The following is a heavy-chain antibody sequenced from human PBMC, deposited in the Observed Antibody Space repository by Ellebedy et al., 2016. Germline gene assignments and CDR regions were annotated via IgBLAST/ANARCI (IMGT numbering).Heavy chain of an antibody. V-gene: IGHV3-23*01. Sequence: GGSLRLXXAASGFTFSSYAMSWVRQAPGKGLEWVSTISGSGGSTYYADSVKGRFTISRDNAKNTLYLQMNSLRAEDTAVYYCARDRGGDSCYSAWGQGTLVTVSS. J-gene: IGHJ5*02. CDR3: ARDRGGDSCYSA. CDR2: ISGSGGST. D-gene: IGHD2-15*01. CDR1: GFTFSSYA.